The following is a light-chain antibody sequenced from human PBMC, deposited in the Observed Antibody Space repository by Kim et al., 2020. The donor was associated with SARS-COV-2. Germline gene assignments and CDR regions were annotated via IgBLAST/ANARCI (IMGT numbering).Light chain of an antibody. CDR3: QAWDGSAYV. CDR1: KLGDKY. V-gene: IGLV3-1*01. CDR2: QDS. J-gene: IGLJ1*01. Sequence: VCPGQKASTTCTGDKLGDKYACWYQQKQGQSPVLVIYQDSKRPSGIPERFSGSNSGNTATLTISGTQAMDEADYYCQAWDGSAYVFGTGTKVTVL.